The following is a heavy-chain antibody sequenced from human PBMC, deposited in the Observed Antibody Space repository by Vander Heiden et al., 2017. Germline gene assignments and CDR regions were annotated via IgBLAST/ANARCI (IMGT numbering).Heavy chain of an antibody. CDR1: GGSITSGGYY. D-gene: IGHD3-10*01. Sequence: QVQLQESGPGLVKPSQTLSLTCTVSGGSITSGGYYWSWNRQHPGKGLEWIGYIYYSGSTYYNPSLKSRVTISVDTSKNQFSLKLSSVTAADTAVYYCARACNYYGSGSYYPTYYFDYWGQGTLVTVSS. CDR3: ARACNYYGSGSYYPTYYFDY. CDR2: IYYSGST. J-gene: IGHJ4*02. V-gene: IGHV4-31*03.